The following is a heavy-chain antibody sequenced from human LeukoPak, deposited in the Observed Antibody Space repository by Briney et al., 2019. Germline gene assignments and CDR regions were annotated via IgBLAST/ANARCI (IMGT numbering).Heavy chain of an antibody. CDR2: IYYSGST. CDR3: ARLESSGYYPFDY. V-gene: IGHV4-59*08. CDR1: GGSISSYY. J-gene: IGHJ4*02. Sequence: SETLSLTCTVSGGSISSYYWSWIRQPPGKGLEWIGYIYYSGSTNYNPSLKSRVTMSVDTSKNQFSLKLRSVAAADTAVYYCARLESSGYYPFDYWGQGTLVTVSS. D-gene: IGHD3-22*01.